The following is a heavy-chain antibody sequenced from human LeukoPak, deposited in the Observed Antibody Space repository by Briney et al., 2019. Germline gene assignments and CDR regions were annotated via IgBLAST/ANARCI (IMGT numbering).Heavy chain of an antibody. D-gene: IGHD3-3*01. CDR3: ARRYYDFWSGYTDAFDI. CDR1: GGSISRYY. V-gene: IGHV4-59*08. CDR2: IYYSGST. J-gene: IGHJ3*02. Sequence: SETLSLTCTVSGGSISRYYWSWIRQPPGKGLEWIGYIYYSGSTNYNPSLKSRVTISVDTSKNQFSLKLSSVTAADTAVYYCARRYYDFWSGYTDAFDIWGQGTMVTVSS.